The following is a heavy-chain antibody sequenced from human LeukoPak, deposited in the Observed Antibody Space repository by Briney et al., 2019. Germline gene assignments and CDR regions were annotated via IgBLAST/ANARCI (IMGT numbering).Heavy chain of an antibody. J-gene: IGHJ4*02. CDR1: GFTFSSYA. V-gene: IGHV3-23*01. CDR3: AKDALVRGYSYGYSYFDY. D-gene: IGHD5-18*01. CDR2: ISGSGGST. Sequence: PAGGSLRLSCAASGFTFSSYAMSWVRQAPGKGLEWVSAISGSGGSTYYADSVKGRFTISRDNSKNTLYLQMNSLRAEDTAVYYCAKDALVRGYSYGYSYFDYWGQGTLVTVSS.